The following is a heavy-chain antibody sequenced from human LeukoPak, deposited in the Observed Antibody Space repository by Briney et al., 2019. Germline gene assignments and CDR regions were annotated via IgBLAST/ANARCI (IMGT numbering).Heavy chain of an antibody. CDR2: IWYDGSQK. Sequence: PGRSLRLSCEASGFAFGSYGMHWVRLAPGKGLEWVAAIWYDGSQKFYEDSVKGRLTISRDNSKSTLYLQLNSLRAEDTAVYYCTRGSVYGDSEYGMDVWGQGTTVTVSS. D-gene: IGHD4-17*01. CDR3: TRGSVYGDSEYGMDV. J-gene: IGHJ6*02. V-gene: IGHV3-33*01. CDR1: GFAFGSYG.